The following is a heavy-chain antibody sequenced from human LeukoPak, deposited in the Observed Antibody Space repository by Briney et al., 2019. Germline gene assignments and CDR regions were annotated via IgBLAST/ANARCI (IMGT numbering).Heavy chain of an antibody. CDR3: AREGGMVRGVTYYFDY. CDR1: GFTFSSYA. Sequence: GGSLRLSCAASGFTFSSYAMHWVRQAPGKGLEWVAVISYDGSNKYYADSVKGRFTISRDNSKNTLYLQMNSLRAEDTAVYYCAREGGMVRGVTYYFDYWGQGTLVTVSS. V-gene: IGHV3-30-3*01. J-gene: IGHJ4*02. CDR2: ISYDGSNK. D-gene: IGHD3-10*01.